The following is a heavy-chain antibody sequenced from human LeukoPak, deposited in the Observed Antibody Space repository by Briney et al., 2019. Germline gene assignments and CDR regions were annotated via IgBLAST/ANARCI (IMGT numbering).Heavy chain of an antibody. CDR2: VYYTGAS. V-gene: IGHV4-39*07. Sequence: SETLSLTCTVSGGSISSSSYYWGWIRQPPGKGLEWIGSVYYTGASYYNPSLKSRVTISIDTSKKHFSLKLTSVTAADTAVYYCARARGYSYAFDYWGQGTLVTVSS. CDR3: ARARGYSYAFDY. D-gene: IGHD5-18*01. J-gene: IGHJ4*02. CDR1: GGSISSSSYY.